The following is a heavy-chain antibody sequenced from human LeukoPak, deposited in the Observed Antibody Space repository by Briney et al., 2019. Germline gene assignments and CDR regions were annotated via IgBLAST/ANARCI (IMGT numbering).Heavy chain of an antibody. V-gene: IGHV3-23*01. D-gene: IGHD1-1*01. CDR2: ISGSGGST. J-gene: IGHJ6*03. CDR1: GFTFSSYG. CDR3: AKVGTDYYYYYMDV. Sequence: GGSLRLSCAASGFTFSSYGMSWVRQAPGKGLEWVSAISGSGGSTYYADSVKGRFTISRDNSKNTLYLQMNSLRAEDTAVYYCAKVGTDYYYYYMDVWGKGTTVTISS.